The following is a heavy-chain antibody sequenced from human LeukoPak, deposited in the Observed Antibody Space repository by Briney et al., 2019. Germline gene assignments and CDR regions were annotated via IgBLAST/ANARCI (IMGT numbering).Heavy chain of an antibody. J-gene: IGHJ4*02. V-gene: IGHV7-4-1*02. CDR1: GYTFTNYA. D-gene: IGHD3-22*01. Sequence: ASVTVSCKASGYTFTNYAMNWVRQAPGQGFEWMGWINTDTGNPTYAQGFTGRFVFSLDTSVSTAYLQISSLKAEDTAVYYCARDPNHYYDSSAYYGDYWGQGTLVTVSS. CDR3: ARDPNHYYDSSAYYGDY. CDR2: INTDTGNP.